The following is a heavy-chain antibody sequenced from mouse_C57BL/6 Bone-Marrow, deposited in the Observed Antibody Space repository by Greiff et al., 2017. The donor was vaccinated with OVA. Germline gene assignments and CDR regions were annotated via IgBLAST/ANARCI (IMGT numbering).Heavy chain of an antibody. CDR3: AFYYGSSYRYFDV. Sequence: VQLQQSGPELVKPGASVKISCKASGYSFTDYNMNWVKQSNGKSLEWIGVINTNYGTTSHNQKFKGKATLTVDQSSSTAYMQLNSLTSEDSAVYYCAFYYGSSYRYFDVWGTGTTVTVSS. D-gene: IGHD1-1*01. CDR2: INTNYGTT. V-gene: IGHV1-39*01. J-gene: IGHJ1*03. CDR1: GYSFTDYN.